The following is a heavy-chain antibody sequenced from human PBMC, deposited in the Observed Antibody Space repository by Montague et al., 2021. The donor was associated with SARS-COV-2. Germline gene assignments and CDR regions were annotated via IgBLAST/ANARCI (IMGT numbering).Heavy chain of an antibody. CDR2: T. D-gene: IGHD3-22*01. Sequence: TNYNPSLKSRVTMSADTSKNQVSLKVNSVTSADTSVYYCERQGFYESVGFFIWGLGTLCTV. V-gene: IGHV4-61*07. J-gene: IGHJ4*02. CDR3: ERQGFYESVGFFI.